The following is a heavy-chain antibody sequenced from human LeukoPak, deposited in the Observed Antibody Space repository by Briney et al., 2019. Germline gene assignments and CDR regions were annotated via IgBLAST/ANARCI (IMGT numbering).Heavy chain of an antibody. J-gene: IGHJ4*02. D-gene: IGHD3-22*01. CDR3: ARDETYYYDSSGYLDS. CDR1: GFTFSSYW. CDR2: IRQDGSEK. Sequence: GGSLRLSCAASGFTFSSYWMSWVRQAPGKGLEWVAHIRQDGSEKYYVDSVKGRFTISRGNAKNSLYLQMNSLRAEDTAVYYCARDETYYYDSSGYLDSWGQGTLVTVSS. V-gene: IGHV3-7*01.